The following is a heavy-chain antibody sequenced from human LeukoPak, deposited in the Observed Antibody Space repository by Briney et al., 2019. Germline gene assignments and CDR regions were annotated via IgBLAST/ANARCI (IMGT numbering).Heavy chain of an antibody. J-gene: IGHJ4*02. Sequence: GGSLRLSCTASGFAFDEHGMSWVRQVPGKGLEWVSGINWSGGSTGYADPLRGRFTISRDNAKNSLYLQMDSLGAEDTALYYCARAPITSPYYFDYWGQGTLVTVSS. CDR1: GFAFDEHG. CDR2: INWSGGST. CDR3: ARAPITSPYYFDY. D-gene: IGHD2-2*01. V-gene: IGHV3-20*04.